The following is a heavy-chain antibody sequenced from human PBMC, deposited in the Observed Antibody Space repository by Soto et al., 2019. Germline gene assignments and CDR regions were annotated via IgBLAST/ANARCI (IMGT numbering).Heavy chain of an antibody. J-gene: IGHJ6*02. CDR3: ARDLSIAARRWVGGSGYGMDV. CDR1: GYTFTSYY. Sequence: VASVKVSCKASGYTFTSYYMHWVRQAPGQGLEWMGIINPSGGSTSYAQKFQGRVTMTRDTSTSTVYMELSSLRSEDTAVYYCARDLSIAARRWVGGSGYGMDVWGQGTTVTVSS. V-gene: IGHV1-46*01. D-gene: IGHD6-6*01. CDR2: INPSGGST.